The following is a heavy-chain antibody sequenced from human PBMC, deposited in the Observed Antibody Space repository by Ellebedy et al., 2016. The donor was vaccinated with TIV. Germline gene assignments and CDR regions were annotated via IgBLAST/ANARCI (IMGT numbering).Heavy chain of an antibody. CDR2: ISSSSTI. CDR1: GFTFSSYS. D-gene: IGHD5-18*01. Sequence: PGGSLRLSCAASGFTFSSYSMNWVRQAPGKGLEWVSYISSSSTIYYADSVKGRFTISRDNAKNSLYLQMNSLRDEDTAVYYCARDLGYSYGYDYWGQGTLVTVSS. V-gene: IGHV3-48*02. CDR3: ARDLGYSYGYDY. J-gene: IGHJ4*02.